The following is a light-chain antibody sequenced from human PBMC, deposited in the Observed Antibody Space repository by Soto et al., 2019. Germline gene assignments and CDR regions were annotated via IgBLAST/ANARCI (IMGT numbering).Light chain of an antibody. CDR3: QSFDSGLSIYI. CDR2: GNN. Sequence: QSVLTQPPSVSGAPGQSVTISCTGTWSNIGAGHDVHWYQQLPGTAPKLLIYGNNNRPSGVPDRFSGSKSGSSASLAITGLQAEDETDYYCQSFDSGLSIYIFGTGTKSPS. V-gene: IGLV1-40*01. CDR1: WSNIGAGHD. J-gene: IGLJ1*01.